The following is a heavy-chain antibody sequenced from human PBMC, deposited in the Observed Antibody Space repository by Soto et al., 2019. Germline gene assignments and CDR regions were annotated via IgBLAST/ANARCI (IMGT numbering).Heavy chain of an antibody. CDR1: GFPFSSYW. V-gene: IGHV3-74*01. J-gene: IGHJ4*02. Sequence: EVQLVESGGDLVQRGGSLRLSCAASGFPFSSYWMHWVRHTPGKGLDWVARISGDGVTTYYADSVTGRFTVSRDNAKNTLSLQISCLRAEDTAVYYCAREYYWLWTGYYTDYWGQGTLVSVSS. CDR2: ISGDGVTT. D-gene: IGHD3-3*01. CDR3: AREYYWLWTGYYTDY.